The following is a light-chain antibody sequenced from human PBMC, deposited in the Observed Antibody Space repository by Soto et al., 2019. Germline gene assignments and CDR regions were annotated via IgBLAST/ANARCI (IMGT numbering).Light chain of an antibody. CDR2: GAS. CDR1: QRVGKNY. V-gene: IGKV3-20*01. Sequence: EMVLTQSPGTLSLSPGEGATLSCRARQRVGKNYLAWYQQKSGQAPRLLIYGASNSSTGIPERFRGSGSGTDFPLAVSRLEPEDFVEDYFHQYATDPLSSGGGARVEVK. J-gene: IGKJ4*01. CDR3: HQYATDPLS.